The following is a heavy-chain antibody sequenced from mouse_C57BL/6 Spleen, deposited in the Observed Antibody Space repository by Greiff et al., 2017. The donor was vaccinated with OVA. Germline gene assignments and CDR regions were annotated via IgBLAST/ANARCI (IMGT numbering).Heavy chain of an antibody. CDR3: ARRGPISFNWYFDV. CDR2: IDPSDSYT. J-gene: IGHJ1*03. Sequence: QVQLQQPGAELVMPGASVKLSCKASGYTFTSYWMHWVKQRPGQGLEWIGEIDPSDSYTNYNQKFKGKSTLTVDKSSSTAYMQLSSLTSEDSAVYYCARRGPISFNWYFDVWGTGTTVTVSS. CDR1: GYTFTSYW. D-gene: IGHD6-5*01. V-gene: IGHV1-69*01.